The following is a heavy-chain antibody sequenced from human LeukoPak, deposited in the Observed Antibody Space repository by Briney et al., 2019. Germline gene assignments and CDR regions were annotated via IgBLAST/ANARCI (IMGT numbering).Heavy chain of an antibody. Sequence: PGRSLRLSCAASGFTFSSYGMHWVRQAPGKGLEWVSVIYSGGSTYYADSVKGRFTISRDNSKNTLYLQMNSLRAEDTAVYYCARAYGSGRINWGQGTLVTVSS. CDR1: GFTFSSYG. V-gene: IGHV3-53*01. J-gene: IGHJ4*02. D-gene: IGHD3-10*01. CDR2: IYSGGST. CDR3: ARAYGSGRIN.